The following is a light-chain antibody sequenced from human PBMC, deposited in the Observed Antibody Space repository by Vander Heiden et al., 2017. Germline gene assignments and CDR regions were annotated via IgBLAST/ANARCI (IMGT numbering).Light chain of an antibody. V-gene: IGKV3-15*01. CDR1: QSVSSN. CDR3: QQYNNWWT. CDR2: GAS. Sequence: EIVMTQSPATLSVSPGERATLSCRASQSVSSNLAWYQQKPGQAPRLLIYGASPRATGIPARFSGSGSGTEFTLTISSLQSVDFAVYYCQQYNNWWTFGQGTKVEIK. J-gene: IGKJ1*01.